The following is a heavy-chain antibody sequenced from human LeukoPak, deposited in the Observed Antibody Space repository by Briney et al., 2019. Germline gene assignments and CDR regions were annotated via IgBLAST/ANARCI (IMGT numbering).Heavy chain of an antibody. CDR2: ISSSRTYI. CDR1: GFTFSNYG. Sequence: PGGSLGLSCAASGFTFSNYGMSWVRQAPGKGLEWVSSISSSRTYIYYADSLKGRFTISRDNAKNSLYLQMNSLRAEDAAVYYCARAKSDMVRGVIYYWGQGTLVTVSS. J-gene: IGHJ4*02. V-gene: IGHV3-21*01. CDR3: ARAKSDMVRGVIYY. D-gene: IGHD3-10*01.